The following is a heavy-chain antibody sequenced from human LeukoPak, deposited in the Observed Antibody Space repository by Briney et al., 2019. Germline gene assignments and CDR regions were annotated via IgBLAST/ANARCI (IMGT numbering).Heavy chain of an antibody. V-gene: IGHV4-34*01. J-gene: IGHJ3*02. CDR3: ARDACPTYYYDSSGYCAFDI. D-gene: IGHD3-22*01. CDR2: INHSGST. Sequence: PSETLSLTCAVYGGSFSGYYWSWIRQPPGKGLEWIGEINHSGSTNYNPSLKSRVTISVDTSKNQFSLKLSSVTAADTAVYYCARDACPTYYYDSSGYCAFDIWGQGTMVTVSS. CDR1: GGSFSGYY.